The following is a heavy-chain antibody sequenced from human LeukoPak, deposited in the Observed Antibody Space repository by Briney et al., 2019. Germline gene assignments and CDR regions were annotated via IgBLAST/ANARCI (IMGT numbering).Heavy chain of an antibody. J-gene: IGHJ6*02. V-gene: IGHV4-59*01. CDR3: ARDTHTGYSSSWYVNYYYGMDV. CDR2: IYYSGST. D-gene: IGHD6-13*01. Sequence: NPSETLSLTCTVSGGSISSYYWSWIRQPPGKGLEWIGYIYYSGSTNYNPSLKSRVTISVDTSKNQFSLKLSSVTAADTAVYYCARDTHTGYSSSWYVNYYYGMDVWGQGTTVTVSS. CDR1: GGSISSYY.